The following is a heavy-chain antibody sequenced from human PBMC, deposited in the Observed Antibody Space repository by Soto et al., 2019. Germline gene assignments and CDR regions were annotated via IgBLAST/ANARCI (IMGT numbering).Heavy chain of an antibody. V-gene: IGHV3-21*06. CDR1: VFTFSRYG. D-gene: IGHD2-2*01. Sequence: GGSLRLSCAASVFTFSRYGMNWLRQSPGKGLEWVSSISSSTSYVYYADSVKGRFSTSRDNAKNIMYLEIYALRTEDTAVYSCARDPSEGRVGNWFESWGQGTLVTVSS. CDR3: ARDPSEGRVGNWFES. J-gene: IGHJ5*01. CDR2: ISSSTSYV.